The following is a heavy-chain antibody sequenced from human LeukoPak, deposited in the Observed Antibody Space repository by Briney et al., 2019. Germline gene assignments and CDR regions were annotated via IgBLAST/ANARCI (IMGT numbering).Heavy chain of an antibody. D-gene: IGHD3-10*01. J-gene: IGHJ4*02. V-gene: IGHV3-21*04. CDR3: ARDGDSGSYYIDY. CDR1: GFTFSSYS. Sequence: GGSLRLSCAASGFTFSSYSMNWVRQAPGKGLEWVSSISSSSSYIYYADSVKGRFTIARDNAKKSLHLQMNSLRAEDTAVYYCARDGDSGSYYIDYWGQGTLVTVSS. CDR2: ISSSSSYI.